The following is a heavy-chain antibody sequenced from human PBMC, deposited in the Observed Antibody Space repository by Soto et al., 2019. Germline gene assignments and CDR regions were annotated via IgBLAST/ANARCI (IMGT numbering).Heavy chain of an antibody. V-gene: IGHV1-8*01. J-gene: IGHJ4*02. CDR1: GYNFHTFD. CDR3: AICVTAGCDS. CDR2: MSPRNGNT. Sequence: QVQLVQSGAEVKKPGASLKVSCKASGYNFHTFDINWVRQAPGQGFEWMGWMSPRNGNTGYAQKFQGRVTMTRDTSIDTAYMELSGLTSEDTAVYYGAICVTAGCDSWGQGTLVTVSS. D-gene: IGHD2-21*02.